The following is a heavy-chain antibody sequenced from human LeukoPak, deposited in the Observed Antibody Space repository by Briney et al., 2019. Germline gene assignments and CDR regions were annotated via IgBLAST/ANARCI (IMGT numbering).Heavy chain of an antibody. V-gene: IGHV4-59*01. Sequence: SETLSLTCTVSGGSISSYYWSWIRQPPGKGLEGIGYIYYSGSTNYNPSLKSRGTISVDTSKNQFSLKLSSVTAADTAVYYCARVLRFLEWLPHAFDIWGQGTMVTVSS. J-gene: IGHJ3*02. CDR2: IYYSGST. CDR3: ARVLRFLEWLPHAFDI. CDR1: GGSISSYY. D-gene: IGHD3-3*01.